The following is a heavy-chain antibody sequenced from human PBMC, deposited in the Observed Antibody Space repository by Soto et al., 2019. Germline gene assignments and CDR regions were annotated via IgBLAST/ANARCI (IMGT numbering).Heavy chain of an antibody. Sequence: QVQLQESGPGLVQPSQTLSLTCNVSGDSISSGDYYWTWIRHHPGKGLEWIGYLHHSWITHYNPSLKSRVTTSVDTTKNQFSLSLSSVTAADTAVYYCARALGSSPLSYWGQGTLVTVSS. CDR2: LHHSWIT. D-gene: IGHD3-10*01. V-gene: IGHV4-31*03. CDR3: ARALGSSPLSY. CDR1: GDSISSGDYY. J-gene: IGHJ4*02.